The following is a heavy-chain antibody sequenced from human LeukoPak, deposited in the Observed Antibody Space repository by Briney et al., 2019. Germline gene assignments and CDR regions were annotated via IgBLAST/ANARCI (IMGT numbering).Heavy chain of an antibody. CDR1: GFTFSSYG. D-gene: IGHD6-13*01. V-gene: IGHV3-30*18. J-gene: IGHJ5*02. CDR3: AKGGPSYSSSWYGGWFDP. Sequence: GRSLRLSCAASGFTFSSYGMRWVRQAPGKGLEWVAVISYDGSNKYYADSVKGRFTISRDNSKNTLYLQMNSLRAEDTAVYYCAKGGPSYSSSWYGGWFDPWGQGTLVTVSS. CDR2: ISYDGSNK.